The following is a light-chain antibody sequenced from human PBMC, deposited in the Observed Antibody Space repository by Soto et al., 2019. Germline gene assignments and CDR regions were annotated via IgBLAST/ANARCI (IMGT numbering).Light chain of an antibody. CDR3: NSYTSSSTRV. J-gene: IGLJ2*01. V-gene: IGLV2-14*01. CDR1: SSDVGGYNY. Sequence: QSALTQPASVSGSPGQSITISCTGTSSDVGGYNYVSWYQQHPGQGPKLLIYEVNNRPSGVSNRVSGSKSGNTASLTISGLQAEDEAEYYCNSYTSSSTRVFGGGTELTVL. CDR2: EVN.